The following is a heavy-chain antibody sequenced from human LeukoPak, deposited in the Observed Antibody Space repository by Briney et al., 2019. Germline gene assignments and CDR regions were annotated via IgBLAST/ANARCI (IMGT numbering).Heavy chain of an antibody. Sequence: SETLSLTCTVSGGSISSYYWTWIRQPAGKGLEWIGRIHTSGSTNHNPSLKSRVTMSVDTSKNQFSLKLSSVTAADTAVYYCARDGHPLSEPWFDPWGQGTLVTVSS. CDR3: ARDGHPLSEPWFDP. CDR2: IHTSGST. D-gene: IGHD1-14*01. CDR1: GGSISSYY. J-gene: IGHJ5*02. V-gene: IGHV4-4*07.